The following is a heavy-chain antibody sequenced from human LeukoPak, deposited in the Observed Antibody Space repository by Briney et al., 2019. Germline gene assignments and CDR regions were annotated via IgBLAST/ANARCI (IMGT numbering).Heavy chain of an antibody. Sequence: PGGSLRLSCAASGFTFRSYDMHWVRQATGKGLEWVSAIGTAGDTYYPGSVKGRFTISRENAKNSLYLQMNSLRAGDTAVYYCARDRGTFLAMDVWGQGTTVTVSS. CDR2: IGTAGDT. D-gene: IGHD2/OR15-2a*01. CDR1: GFTFRSYD. J-gene: IGHJ6*02. V-gene: IGHV3-13*01. CDR3: ARDRGTFLAMDV.